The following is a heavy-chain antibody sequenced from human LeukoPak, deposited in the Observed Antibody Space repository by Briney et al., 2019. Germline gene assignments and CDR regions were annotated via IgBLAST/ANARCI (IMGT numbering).Heavy chain of an antibody. CDR3: ARQQCNVGSCYSRAIWFDP. J-gene: IGHJ5*02. V-gene: IGHV4-39*01. CDR2: IYYTAHN. Sequence: SETLSLTCTVSGGSVSSSTSYWGWIRQPPGKGLEWFASIYYTAHNYYNPSLNSRVTISVDTSKKHLSLNLNSVTAADTAVYYCARQQCNVGSCYSRAIWFDPWGQGTLVSVSS. CDR1: GGSVSSSTSY. D-gene: IGHD2-15*01.